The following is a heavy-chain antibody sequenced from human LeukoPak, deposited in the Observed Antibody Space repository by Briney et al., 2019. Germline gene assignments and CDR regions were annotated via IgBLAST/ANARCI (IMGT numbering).Heavy chain of an antibody. CDR2: ISYDGSNK. J-gene: IGHJ4*02. V-gene: IGHV3-30*03. Sequence: GGSLRLSCAASGFTFSSYGMHWVRQAPGKGLEWVAVISYDGSNKYYADSVKGRFTISRDNSKNTLYLQMNSLRAEDTAVYYCARVQRGITGTDPGDYWGQGTLVTVSS. CDR1: GFTFSSYG. D-gene: IGHD1-20*01. CDR3: ARVQRGITGTDPGDY.